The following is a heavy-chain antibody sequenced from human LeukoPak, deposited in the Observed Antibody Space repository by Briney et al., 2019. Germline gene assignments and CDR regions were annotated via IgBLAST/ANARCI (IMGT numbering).Heavy chain of an antibody. CDR2: IGGRVISS. CDR3: AKGAGYYYGSGSSSSKERFDY. J-gene: IGHJ4*02. D-gene: IGHD3-10*01. V-gene: IGHV3-23*01. CDR1: GFAFSNYT. Sequence: GGSLRLSCAASGFAFSNYTMSWVPQAPGKGQEWDSAIGGRVISSYDSNSVKGRFTISSDNPKNTLFVEMNSLRAEDTAVYYRAKGAGYYYGSGSSSSKERFDYWGQGTLVTVSS.